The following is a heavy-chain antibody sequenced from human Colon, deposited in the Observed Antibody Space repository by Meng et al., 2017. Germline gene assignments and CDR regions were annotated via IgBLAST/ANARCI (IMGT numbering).Heavy chain of an antibody. CDR3: VCFGGFSGFDP. V-gene: IGHV3-74*01. D-gene: IGHD3-10*01. Sequence: EVGVLGFGGGGALPWASLRRSCPAAGFSIRNQYMHWVRQAPGKGLEWVSRINSDGGGGTYADFVKGRFTISRDNAKNTLYLQMNSLTAEDTAVYYCVCFGGFSGFDPWGQGILVTVSS. CDR1: GFSIRNQY. CDR2: INSDGGGG. J-gene: IGHJ5*02.